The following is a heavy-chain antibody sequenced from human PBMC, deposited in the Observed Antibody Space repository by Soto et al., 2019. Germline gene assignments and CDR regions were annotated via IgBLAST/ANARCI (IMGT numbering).Heavy chain of an antibody. CDR2: ISGSGATT. D-gene: IGHD3-16*01. V-gene: IGHV3-23*01. CDR1: GFTFNNYA. Sequence: EVQLLESGGGFEQPGGSVRLSCAASGFTFNNYAMTWVRQAPGKGLEWVSTISGSGATTYYADSVKGRFTISRDKSKNTMYLQMNSLRAEDTAVYYCTKGGFRLGGDYWGQGTLVAVSS. CDR3: TKGGFRLGGDY. J-gene: IGHJ4*02.